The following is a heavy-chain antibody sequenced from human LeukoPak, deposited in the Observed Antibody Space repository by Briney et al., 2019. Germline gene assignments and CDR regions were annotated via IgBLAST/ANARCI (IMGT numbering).Heavy chain of an antibody. Sequence: ASVKVSCKASGYTFTGYYIHWVRQAPGQGLEWMGWINPNSGGTNYAQKFQGRVTMTRDTSISTAYMELSKLRSDDTAVYYCARDNSSSFDYWGQGTLVTVSS. CDR1: GYTFTGYY. V-gene: IGHV1-2*02. J-gene: IGHJ4*02. D-gene: IGHD6-13*01. CDR2: INPNSGGT. CDR3: ARDNSSSFDY.